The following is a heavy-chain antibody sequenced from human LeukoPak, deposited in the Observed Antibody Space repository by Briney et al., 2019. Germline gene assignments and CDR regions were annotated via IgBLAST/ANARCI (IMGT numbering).Heavy chain of an antibody. D-gene: IGHD6-19*01. CDR2: IYYSGST. CDR3: AKGSGWYTDFDY. V-gene: IGHV4-59*01. Sequence: SETLFLTCTVSGGSINSYYWSWIRQPPGKGLEWIGYIYYSGSTNYNPSLKSRVTISVDTSKNQFSLKLSSVTAADTAVYYCAKGSGWYTDFDYWGQGTLVTVSS. CDR1: GGSINSYY. J-gene: IGHJ4*02.